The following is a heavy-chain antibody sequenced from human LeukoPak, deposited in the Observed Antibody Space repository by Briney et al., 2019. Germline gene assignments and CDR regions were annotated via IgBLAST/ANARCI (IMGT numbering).Heavy chain of an antibody. CDR2: IYYTGTT. CDR1: GGSISTYF. V-gene: IGHV4-59*01. CDR3: ARYHQPSGPNWLDR. D-gene: IGHD2-15*01. Sequence: PSETLPLTCTVSGGSISTYFWTWIRQFPEKGLEWIGYIYYTGTTSYNPSLKSRVTISVDTSKNQFSLSLSSVTAADTAVYYCARYHQPSGPNWLDRWGQGTLVTVSS. J-gene: IGHJ5*02.